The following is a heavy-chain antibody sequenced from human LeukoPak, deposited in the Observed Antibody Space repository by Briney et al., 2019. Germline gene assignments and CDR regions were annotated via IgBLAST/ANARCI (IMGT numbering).Heavy chain of an antibody. J-gene: IGHJ4*02. CDR1: GGSISSGSYY. CDR2: IYTSGST. V-gene: IGHV4-61*02. Sequence: SQTLSLTCAVSGGSISSGSYYWSWIRQPAGKGLEWIGRIYTSGSTNYNPSLKSRVTISVDTSKNQFSLKLSSVTAADTAVYYCARDVGATPGYFDYWGQGTLVTVSS. D-gene: IGHD1-26*01. CDR3: ARDVGATPGYFDY.